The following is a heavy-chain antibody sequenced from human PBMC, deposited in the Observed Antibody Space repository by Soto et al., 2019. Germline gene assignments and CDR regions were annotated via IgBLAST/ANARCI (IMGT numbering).Heavy chain of an antibody. Sequence: EVQLVESGGGLVKPGGSLRLSCAASGFTFSSYSMNWVRQAPGKGLEWVSSISSSSSYIYYADSVKGRFTISRDNAKISLYLQMNSLRAEDTAVYYCARDEIAKEFDYWGQGTLVTVSS. CDR1: GFTFSSYS. J-gene: IGHJ4*02. CDR3: ARDEIAKEFDY. V-gene: IGHV3-21*01. D-gene: IGHD6-13*01. CDR2: ISSSSSYI.